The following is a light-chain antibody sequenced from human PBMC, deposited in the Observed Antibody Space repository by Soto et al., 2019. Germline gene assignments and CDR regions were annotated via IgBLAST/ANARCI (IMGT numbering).Light chain of an antibody. J-gene: IGKJ1*01. CDR3: QQSYSTPPT. V-gene: IGKV1-39*01. CDR2: LAS. Sequence: DIQMTQSPSSLSASVGDRVTSTCRASQRINSYLNWFQVKPGKAPKLLIYLASSLQSGVPSRFSGSGSGTDFTLTISGLQREDFATYYCQQSYSTPPTFGQGTKVEIK. CDR1: QRINSY.